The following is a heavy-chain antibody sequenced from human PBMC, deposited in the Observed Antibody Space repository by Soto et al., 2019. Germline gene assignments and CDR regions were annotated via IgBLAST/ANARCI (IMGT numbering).Heavy chain of an antibody. V-gene: IGHV4-59*01. CDR1: GGSISSYY. Sequence: PSETLSLTCTVSGGSISSYYWSWIRQPPGKGLEWIGYIYYSGSTNYNPSLKSRVTISVDTSKNQFSLKLSSVTAADTAVYYCARASMVRGVAGHYYYYGMDVWGQGTTVTVSS. J-gene: IGHJ6*02. CDR3: ARASMVRGVAGHYYYYGMDV. D-gene: IGHD3-10*01. CDR2: IYYSGST.